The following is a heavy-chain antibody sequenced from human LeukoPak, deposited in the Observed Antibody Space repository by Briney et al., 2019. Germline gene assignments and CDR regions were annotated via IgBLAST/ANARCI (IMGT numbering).Heavy chain of an antibody. CDR1: GFTFGSYA. J-gene: IGHJ4*02. D-gene: IGHD3-22*01. V-gene: IGHV3-23*01. CDR2: ISGSGDNT. Sequence: GGSLRLSCAASGFTFGSYAMSWVRQAPGKGLEWVSAISGSGDNTYYADSVKGRFIISRDNGKNTLYLQMNSLRAEDTAVYYCARGSTYYDSSGQVPFDYWGQGTLVTVSS. CDR3: ARGSTYYDSSGQVPFDY.